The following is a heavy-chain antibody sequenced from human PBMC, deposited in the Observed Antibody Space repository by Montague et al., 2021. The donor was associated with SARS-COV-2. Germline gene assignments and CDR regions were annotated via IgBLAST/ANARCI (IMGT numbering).Heavy chain of an antibody. J-gene: IGHJ6*03. V-gene: IGHV4-34*01. D-gene: IGHD3-3*01. Sequence: SETLSLTCAVYGGSFSGYYWSWIRQPPGKGLEWIGEINHSGSTNYNPSLKSRVTISVDTSKNQFSLKLSSVTAADTAVYYCARTYTYYDFWSGYPRDYYMDVWGKGTTVTVSS. CDR1: GGSFSGYY. CDR3: ARTYTYYDFWSGYPRDYYMDV. CDR2: INHSGST.